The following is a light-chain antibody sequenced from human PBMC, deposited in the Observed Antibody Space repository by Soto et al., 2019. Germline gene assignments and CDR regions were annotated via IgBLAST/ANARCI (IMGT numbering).Light chain of an antibody. CDR1: QRPSGW. CDR3: QQWNSYSWT. Sequence: DIQLTQSPSSLSASVGDRGIITWRASQRPSGWLAWYQQKPGKAPKLLIYKASTLRSAVPSRFSGSGSGTEFTLPISILQPDDFATYYCQQWNSYSWTFGQGTKVEI. CDR2: KAS. V-gene: IGKV1-5*03. J-gene: IGKJ1*01.